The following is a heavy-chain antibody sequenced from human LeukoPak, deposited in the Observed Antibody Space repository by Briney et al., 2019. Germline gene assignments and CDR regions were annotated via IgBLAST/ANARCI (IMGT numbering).Heavy chain of an antibody. CDR1: GFTFSSYA. CDR3: AKVPVLRFLEWFPDDY. J-gene: IGHJ4*02. D-gene: IGHD3-3*01. Sequence: GGSLRLSCAASGFTFSSYAMSWVRQAPGKGLEWVSAISGSGGSTYYADSVKGRFTISRDNSKNTLYLQMNSLRAEDTAAYYCAKVPVLRFLEWFPDDYWGQGTLVTVSS. V-gene: IGHV3-23*01. CDR2: ISGSGGST.